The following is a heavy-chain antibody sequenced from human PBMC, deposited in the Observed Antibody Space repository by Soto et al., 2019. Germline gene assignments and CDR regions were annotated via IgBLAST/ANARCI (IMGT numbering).Heavy chain of an antibody. CDR2: ISGSGGST. J-gene: IGHJ4*02. V-gene: IGHV3-23*01. CDR3: AKGGYCSSTSCYFRFDY. CDR1: GFTFSSYA. Sequence: VSLRLSCAASGFTFSSYAMSWVRQAPGKGLEWVSAISGSGGSTYYADSVKGRFTISRDNSKNTLYLQMNSLRAEDTAVYYCAKGGYCSSTSCYFRFDYWGQGTLVTVSS. D-gene: IGHD2-2*01.